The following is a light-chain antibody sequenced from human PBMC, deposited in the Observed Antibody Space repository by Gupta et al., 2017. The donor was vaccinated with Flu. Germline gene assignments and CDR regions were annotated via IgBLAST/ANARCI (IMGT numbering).Light chain of an antibody. Sequence: QSALTQPASVSGSPGQSITISCTGTSSDVGGYNYVSWYPQHPGKAPKLMIYEVTNRPSGVSNRFSGSKSGNTASLTISGLQAEDEADYYGGSYGRTSIAIFGGGTKVTVL. J-gene: IGLJ2*01. CDR3: GSYGRTSIAI. CDR1: SSDVGGYNY. V-gene: IGLV2-14*01. CDR2: EVT.